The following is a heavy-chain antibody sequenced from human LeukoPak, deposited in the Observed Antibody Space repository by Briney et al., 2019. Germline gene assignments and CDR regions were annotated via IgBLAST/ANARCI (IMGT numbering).Heavy chain of an antibody. Sequence: SETLSLTCIVSGDSLSSYYWTWIRQPPGKGLEWIGYSGSTNYNPSLKSRVTISIDTSKKHFSLTLSSVAAADTAVYYCARASRHYYGSGENLQPWPAGLDVWGQGTTVTVS. CDR3: ARASRHYYGSGENLQPWPAGLDV. V-gene: IGHV4-59*01. D-gene: IGHD3-10*01. J-gene: IGHJ6*02. CDR1: GDSLSSYY. CDR2: SGST.